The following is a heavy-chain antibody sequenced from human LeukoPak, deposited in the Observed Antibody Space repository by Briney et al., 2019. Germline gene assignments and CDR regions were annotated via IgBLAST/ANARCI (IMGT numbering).Heavy chain of an antibody. CDR2: IWYDGSNK. Sequence: GGSLRLSCAASGFTFSNYGMHWVRQAPGKGLEWVAIIWYDGSNKYYADSVKGRFTISRDNSKNTLYLQMNSLRAEDTAVYYCASSMAYNCLDYWGQGTLVTVSS. J-gene: IGHJ4*02. D-gene: IGHD5-24*01. V-gene: IGHV3-33*01. CDR1: GFTFSNYG. CDR3: ASSMAYNCLDY.